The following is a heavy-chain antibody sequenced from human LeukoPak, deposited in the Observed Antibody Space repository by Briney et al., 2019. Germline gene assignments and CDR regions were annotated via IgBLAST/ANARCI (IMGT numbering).Heavy chain of an antibody. V-gene: IGHV4-59*01. CDR3: ARGREAAGQRLFDY. D-gene: IGHD6-13*01. Sequence: PSETLSLTCSVSGGSITSNYWIWIRQPPGKGLEWIGYISYSGTTIYNPSLRGRVTISVDTSKNQFSLKLSSVNAADTAVYYCARGREAAGQRLFDYWGQGTLVTVSS. CDR1: GGSITSNY. J-gene: IGHJ4*02. CDR2: ISYSGTT.